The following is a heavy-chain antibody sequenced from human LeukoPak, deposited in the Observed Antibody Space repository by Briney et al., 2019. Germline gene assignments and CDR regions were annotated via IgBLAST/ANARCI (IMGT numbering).Heavy chain of an antibody. CDR1: GGSISGSRYY. Sequence: SETLSLTCTVSGGSISGSRYYWAWIRQPPGKGLEWIGSMHYSGNFYSGSAYYNPSLRSRVTISVDTSQNQFSLKVNSVTAADTAVYYCARGYAVEGAFDIWGQGTMVTVSS. CDR3: ARGYAVEGAFDI. V-gene: IGHV4-39*07. D-gene: IGHD2-2*01. J-gene: IGHJ3*02. CDR2: MHYSGNFYSGSA.